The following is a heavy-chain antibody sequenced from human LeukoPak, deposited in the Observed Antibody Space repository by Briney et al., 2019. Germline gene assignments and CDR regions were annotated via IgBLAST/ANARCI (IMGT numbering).Heavy chain of an antibody. D-gene: IGHD4-11*01. CDR3: ARATGPDYYYYYMDV. V-gene: IGHV1-18*01. J-gene: IGHJ6*03. CDR2: ISAYNGNT. Sequence: ASVKVSCKASGYTFTSYGISWVRQPPGQGLEWMGWISAYNGNTNYAQKLQGRVTMTTDTSTSTAYMELRSLRSDDTAVYYCARATGPDYYYYYMDVWGKGTTVTVSS. CDR1: GYTFTSYG.